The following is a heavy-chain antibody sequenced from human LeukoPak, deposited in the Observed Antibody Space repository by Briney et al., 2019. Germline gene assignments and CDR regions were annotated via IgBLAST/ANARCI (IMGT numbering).Heavy chain of an antibody. J-gene: IGHJ6*03. D-gene: IGHD1-7*01. CDR1: GFTFSNYA. V-gene: IGHV3-23*01. Sequence: GGPLRLSCAASGFTFSNYAMSWVRQAPGKGLEWVSTISGSGGSTYHADSVKGRFTISRDNSKNTLYLQMNSLRAEDTAVYYCAKFVGDITGTNSYMDVWGKGTTVTVSS. CDR2: ISGSGGST. CDR3: AKFVGDITGTNSYMDV.